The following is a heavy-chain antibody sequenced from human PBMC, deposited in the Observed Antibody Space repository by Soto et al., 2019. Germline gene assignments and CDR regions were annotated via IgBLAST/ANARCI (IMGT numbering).Heavy chain of an antibody. V-gene: IGHV4-39*01. Sequence: SETLSLTCTVSGGSISSSSYYWGWIRQPPGKGLEWIGSIYYSGSTYYNPSLKSRVTISVDTSKNQFSLKLSSVTAADTAVYYCARSKLFGGSFPDYYYYMDVWGKGTTVTVSS. CDR2: IYYSGST. CDR3: ARSKLFGGSFPDYYYYMDV. J-gene: IGHJ6*03. D-gene: IGHD2-15*01. CDR1: GGSISSSSYY.